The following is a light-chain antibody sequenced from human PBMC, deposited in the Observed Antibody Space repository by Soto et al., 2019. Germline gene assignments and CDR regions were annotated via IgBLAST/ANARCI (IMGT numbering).Light chain of an antibody. CDR2: DAS. Sequence: EIVLTQSPATLSLSPGERATLSCRASQSVSSYLAWYQQKPGQAPRLLIYDASNRATGIPARFSGSGSGTDFTLTISSLEPEDFAVYYCPQRSNWPPVFGQGTRLEIK. J-gene: IGKJ5*01. CDR3: PQRSNWPPV. CDR1: QSVSSY. V-gene: IGKV3-11*01.